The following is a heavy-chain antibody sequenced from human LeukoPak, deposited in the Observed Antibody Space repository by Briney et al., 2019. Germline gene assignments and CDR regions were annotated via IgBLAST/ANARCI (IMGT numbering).Heavy chain of an antibody. V-gene: IGHV3-23*01. D-gene: IGHD6-13*01. CDR3: AKAHSISWPYAFDS. CDR2: ISGNGGRT. Sequence: PGGSLRLSCAASGFTFSNYAMAWVRQAPGKGLEWVSAISGNGGRTYSADSVQGRFTISRDSSKNTVYLQMDNLRAEDSAMYYCAKAHSISWPYAFDSWGQGTLVTVSS. J-gene: IGHJ4*02. CDR1: GFTFSNYA.